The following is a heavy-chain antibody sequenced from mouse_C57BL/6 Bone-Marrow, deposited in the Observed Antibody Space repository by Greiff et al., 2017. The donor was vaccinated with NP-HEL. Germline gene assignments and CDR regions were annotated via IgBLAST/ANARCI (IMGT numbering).Heavy chain of an antibody. D-gene: IGHD1-1*01. CDR2: IRSKSNNYAT. J-gene: IGHJ4*01. CDR3: VRQGKLRQYYYAMDY. Sequence: EVQVVESGGGLVQPKGSLKLSCAASGFSFNTYAMNWVRQAPGKGLEWVARIRSKSNNYATYYADSVKDRFTISRDDSESMLYLQMNNLKTEDTAMYYCVRQGKLRQYYYAMDYWGQGTSVTVSS. V-gene: IGHV10-1*01. CDR1: GFSFNTYA.